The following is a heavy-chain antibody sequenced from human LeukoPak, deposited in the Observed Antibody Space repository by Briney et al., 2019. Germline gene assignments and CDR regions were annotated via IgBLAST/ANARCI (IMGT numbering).Heavy chain of an antibody. J-gene: IGHJ4*02. D-gene: IGHD2-15*01. CDR1: GDSITNYF. Sequence: SETLSLTCTVSGDSITNYFWSWIRQPPGKGLEWIGYIYYTGNTNYKPSLKSRVTISVDTSTNQFSLRLRSVTAADTAVYYCARGRVAYSAYYFDYWGRGALVTVSS. CDR3: ARGRVAYSAYYFDY. V-gene: IGHV4-59*01. CDR2: IYYTGNT.